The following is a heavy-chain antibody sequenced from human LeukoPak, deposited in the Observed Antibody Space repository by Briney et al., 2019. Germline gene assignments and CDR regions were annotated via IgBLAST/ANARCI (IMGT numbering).Heavy chain of an antibody. CDR3: ARDRGGGHMDV. CDR2: IGTAGDT. V-gene: IGHV3-13*01. D-gene: IGHD2-15*01. CDR1: GFTFTTYD. Sequence: GGSLRLSCAASGFTFTTYDMHWVRQATGKGLEWVSAIGTAGDTYYPGSVKGRFTISRENAKNSLYLQMNSLRAGDTAVYYCARDRGGGHMDVWGKGTTVTISS. J-gene: IGHJ6*03.